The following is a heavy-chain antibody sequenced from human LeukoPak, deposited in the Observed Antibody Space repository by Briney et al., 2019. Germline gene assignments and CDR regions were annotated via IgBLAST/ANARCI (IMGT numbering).Heavy chain of an antibody. J-gene: IGHJ5*02. V-gene: IGHV4-4*07. Sequence: SETLSLTCTVSGGSISSYYWSWIRQPAGKGLEWIGRIYTSGSTNYNPSLKSRVTTSVDTSKNQFSLKLSSVTASDTAVYSCARVDCSSTSCYSPNWFDPWGQGTLVTVSS. CDR3: ARVDCSSTSCYSPNWFDP. D-gene: IGHD2-2*01. CDR2: IYTSGST. CDR1: GGSISSYY.